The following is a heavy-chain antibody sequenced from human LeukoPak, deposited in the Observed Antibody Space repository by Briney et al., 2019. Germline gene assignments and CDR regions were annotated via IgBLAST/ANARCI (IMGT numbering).Heavy chain of an antibody. V-gene: IGHV4-59*08. CDR2: IYYSGST. J-gene: IGHJ4*02. CDR3: ARTLGIAAAGMAYFDY. Sequence: SETLSLTCTVSGGSISSYYWSWIRQPPGKGLEWIGYIYYSGSTNYNPSLKSRVTISVDTSKNQFSLKLSSVTAADTAVYYCARTLGIAAAGMAYFDYWGQGTLVTVSS. CDR1: GGSISSYY. D-gene: IGHD6-13*01.